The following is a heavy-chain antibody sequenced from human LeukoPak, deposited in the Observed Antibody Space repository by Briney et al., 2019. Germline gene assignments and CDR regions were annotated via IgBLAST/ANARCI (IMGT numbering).Heavy chain of an antibody. J-gene: IGHJ4*02. V-gene: IGHV3-23*01. D-gene: IGHD3-22*01. Sequence: PGGSLRLSCAASGFTFSSYGMSWVRQAPGKGLEWVSAISGNGGSTYYADSVKGRFTISRDNSKNTLYLQMNSLRAEDTAVYYCAKALIPYYYDSSGYWAFDYWGQGTLVTVSS. CDR2: ISGNGGST. CDR3: AKALIPYYYDSSGYWAFDY. CDR1: GFTFSSYG.